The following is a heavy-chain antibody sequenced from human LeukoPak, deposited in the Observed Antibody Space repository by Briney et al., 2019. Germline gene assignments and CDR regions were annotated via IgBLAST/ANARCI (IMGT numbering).Heavy chain of an antibody. CDR1: GYTFTGYY. V-gene: IGHV1-18*04. CDR3: AGNAGGAQYDP. CDR2: ISAYNGNT. Sequence: ASVKVSCKASGYTFTGYYMHWVRQAPGQGLEWMGWISAYNGNTNYAQKLQGRVTMTTDTSTSTAYMELRSLRSDDTAVYYCAGNAGGAQYDPWGQGTLVTVSS. J-gene: IGHJ5*02. D-gene: IGHD3-10*01.